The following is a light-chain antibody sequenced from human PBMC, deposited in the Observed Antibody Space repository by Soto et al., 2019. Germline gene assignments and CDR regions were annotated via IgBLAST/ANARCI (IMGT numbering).Light chain of an antibody. V-gene: IGLV2-11*01. J-gene: IGLJ3*02. CDR2: DVS. Sequence: QSALTQPRSVSGSPGQSVTISCTGTSSDVGGYNYVSWYQQLPGKAPKLMIYDVSKRPSGVPDRFSGSKSGNTASLTISGLQAEDEADYYCCSYTSSSTWVFGGGTQLTVL. CDR1: SSDVGGYNY. CDR3: CSYTSSSTWV.